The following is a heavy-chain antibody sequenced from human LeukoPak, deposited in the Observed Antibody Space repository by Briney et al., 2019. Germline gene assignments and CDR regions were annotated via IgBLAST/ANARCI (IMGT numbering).Heavy chain of an antibody. J-gene: IGHJ4*02. Sequence: PSETLSLTCTVSGGSISSGGYYWRWIRQHPGTGLEWIGYIYYSGSTYYNPSLKSRVTISVDTSKNQFSLKLSSVTAADTAVYYCARETLNSRRIDYWGQGTLVTVSS. V-gene: IGHV4-31*03. CDR3: ARETLNSRRIDY. CDR2: IYYSGST. CDR1: GGSISSGGYY. D-gene: IGHD5-24*01.